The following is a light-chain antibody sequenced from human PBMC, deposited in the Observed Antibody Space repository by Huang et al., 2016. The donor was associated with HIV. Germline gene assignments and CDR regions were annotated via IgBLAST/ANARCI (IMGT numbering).Light chain of an antibody. CDR1: QGIGND. CDR3: LQDYNYPRT. J-gene: IGKJ1*01. Sequence: AIQMTQSPSSLSASVGDRVTVTCRASQGIGNDLGWYQQKPGKAPKLLIYAASSLQSGVPSRFSGSGSGTDFTLTISSLQPEDFVTYYCLQDYNYPRTFGQGTKVEIK. V-gene: IGKV1-6*01. CDR2: AAS.